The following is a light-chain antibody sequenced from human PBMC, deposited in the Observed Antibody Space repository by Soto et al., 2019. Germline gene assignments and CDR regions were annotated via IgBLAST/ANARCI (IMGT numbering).Light chain of an antibody. CDR3: QQANSFPRT. CDR2: AAS. J-gene: IGKJ1*01. CDR1: QDIRNN. Sequence: DSQLTQSPSSLSASVGDRVTITCQAIQDIRNNLNWYQQKLGKAPKLLIYAASSLQSGVPSRFSGSGSGTDFTLTISSLQPEDFATYYCQQANSFPRTFGQGTKVDIK. V-gene: IGKV1-12*01.